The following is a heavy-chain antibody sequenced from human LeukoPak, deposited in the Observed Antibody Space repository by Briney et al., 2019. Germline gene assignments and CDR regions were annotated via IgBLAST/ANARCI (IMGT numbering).Heavy chain of an antibody. V-gene: IGHV1-46*01. CDR2: IYPRDGST. Sequence: ASVKVSCKASGYTFTSNYIRWVRQAPGQGLEWMGMIYPRDGSTSYAQKFQGRVTVTRDTSTSKVHMELSGMRSEDKAVYYCERDPRGSYSYLFDPWGQETLVTVSS. CDR3: ERDPRGSYSYLFDP. J-gene: IGHJ5*02. CDR1: GYTFTSNY. D-gene: IGHD1-26*01.